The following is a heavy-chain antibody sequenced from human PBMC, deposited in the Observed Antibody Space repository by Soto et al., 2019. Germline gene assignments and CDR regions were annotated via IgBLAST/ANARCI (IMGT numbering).Heavy chain of an antibody. CDR1: GGSITRNANY. D-gene: IGHD1-26*01. CDR3: ARPQTYNKYGESFYVVYV. V-gene: IGHV4-39*01. Sequence: SETLSVTCSVSGGSITRNANYWAWFRQPPGRGLEWIGSIYYDGSTYYNPSLKYRATISADTSKNQFSLKVSSVTAADTAVYYCARPQTYNKYGESFYVVYVWGQGTTVTVS. CDR2: IYYDGST. J-gene: IGHJ6*02.